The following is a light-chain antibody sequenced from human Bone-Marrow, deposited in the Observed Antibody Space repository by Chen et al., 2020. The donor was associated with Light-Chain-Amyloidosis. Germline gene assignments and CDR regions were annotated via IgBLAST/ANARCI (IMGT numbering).Light chain of an antibody. CDR2: EDD. J-gene: IGLJ3*02. V-gene: IGLV6-57*01. CDR3: QSYQGSSQGV. Sequence: FMLTQPHSVSESPGKTVIISCTRSSGSIATKYVQWYPQPPGSSPTTVIYEDDQRPSGLPDRFSGSIDRSSNSASLTISGLKTEDEADYYCQSYQGSSQGVFGGGTKLTVL. CDR1: SGSIATKY.